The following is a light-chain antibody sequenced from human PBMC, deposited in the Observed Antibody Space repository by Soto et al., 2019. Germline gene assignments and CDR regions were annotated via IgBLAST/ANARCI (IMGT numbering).Light chain of an antibody. CDR3: QQLNSYPPWT. V-gene: IGKV1-9*01. CDR2: GAS. CDR1: QGISSN. Sequence: IQLTQXPXXLSASVGDRVTITCRASQGISSNLAWYQQKPGRAPKLLIFGASTLQSGVPSRFSGSGSGTDFTLTISSLQPEDFATYFCQQLNSYPPWTFGQGTKVEIK. J-gene: IGKJ1*01.